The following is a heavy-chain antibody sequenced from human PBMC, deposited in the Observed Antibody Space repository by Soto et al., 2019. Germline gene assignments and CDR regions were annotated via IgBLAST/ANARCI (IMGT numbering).Heavy chain of an antibody. V-gene: IGHV1-69*13. CDR2: IIPIFGTA. Sequence: SVKVSCKSSGVTFSSYAISWVRQAPGQGLEWMGGIIPIFGTANYAQKFQGRVTITADESTSTAYMELSSLRSEDTAVYYCGYSYGLGYGMDVWGQGTTVTVSS. J-gene: IGHJ6*02. CDR1: GVTFSSYA. D-gene: IGHD5-18*01. CDR3: GYSYGLGYGMDV.